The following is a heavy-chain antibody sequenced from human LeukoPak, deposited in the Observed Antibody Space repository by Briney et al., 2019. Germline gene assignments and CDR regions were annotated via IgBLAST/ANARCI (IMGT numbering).Heavy chain of an antibody. CDR3: ARNRYFDL. CDR2: IKQDGSEK. J-gene: IGHJ2*01. Sequence: GGSLRLSCAASEFILNKYWMSWVRQAPGKGLEWVANIKQDGSEKYYVDSVKGRFTISRDNAKNSLYLQMNSLRAEDTAVYYRARNRYFDLWGRGTLVTVSS. CDR1: EFILNKYW. V-gene: IGHV3-7*01.